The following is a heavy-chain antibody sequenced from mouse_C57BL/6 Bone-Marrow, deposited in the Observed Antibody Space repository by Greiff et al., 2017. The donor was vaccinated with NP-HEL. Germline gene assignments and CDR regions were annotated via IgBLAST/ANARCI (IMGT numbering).Heavy chain of an antibody. J-gene: IGHJ2*01. CDR1: GYTFTDHT. Sequence: VQLQESDAELVKPGASVKISCKVSGYTFTDHTIHWMKQRPEQGLEWIGDIYPRDGSTKYNEKFKGKATLTADKSSSTAYMQLNSLTSEDSAVYFCARRNWALKYFDYWGQGTTLTVSS. CDR2: IYPRDGST. V-gene: IGHV1-78*01. D-gene: IGHD4-1*01. CDR3: ARRNWALKYFDY.